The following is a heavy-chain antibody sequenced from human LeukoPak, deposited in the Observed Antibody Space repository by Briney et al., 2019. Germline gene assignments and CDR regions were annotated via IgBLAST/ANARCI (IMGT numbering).Heavy chain of an antibody. J-gene: IGHJ4*02. V-gene: IGHV3-33*01. CDR2: IWYDGSNK. D-gene: IGHD4-17*01. CDR1: GFTFSSYG. CDR3: ARDERYGAVYYFDY. Sequence: GRSLRLSCAASGFTFSSYGMHWVRQALGKGLEWVAVIWYDGSNKYYADSVKGRFTISRDNSKNTLYLQMNSLRAEDTAVYYCARDERYGAVYYFDYWGQGTLVTVSS.